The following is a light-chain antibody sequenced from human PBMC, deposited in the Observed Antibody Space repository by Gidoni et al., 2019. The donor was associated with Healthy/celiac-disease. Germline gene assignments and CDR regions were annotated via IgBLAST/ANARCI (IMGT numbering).Light chain of an antibody. CDR3: QQRSNWPLT. CDR1: QSVSSY. V-gene: IGKV3-11*01. Sequence: EIVLTQSPATLPLSPGEIATLSCRASQSVSSYLDWFQQKPGQAPRLLSYDASNRATGIPARFSGSGSGTDFSLTISSLEPEDFAVYYCQQRSNWPLTFXGXTKLEIK. J-gene: IGKJ4*01. CDR2: DAS.